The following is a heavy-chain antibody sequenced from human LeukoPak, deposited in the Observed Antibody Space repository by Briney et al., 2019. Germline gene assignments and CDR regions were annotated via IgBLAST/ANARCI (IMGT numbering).Heavy chain of an antibody. V-gene: IGHV3-9*03. CDR3: AKGRWYFDL. Sequence: PGRSLRLSCAASGFTFDDYAMHWVRQAPGKGLEWVSGISWNSGSIGYADSVKGRFTISRDNAKNSLYLQMHSLRAEDMALYYGAKGRWYFDLWGRGTLVTVSS. J-gene: IGHJ2*01. CDR1: GFTFDDYA. CDR2: ISWNSGSI.